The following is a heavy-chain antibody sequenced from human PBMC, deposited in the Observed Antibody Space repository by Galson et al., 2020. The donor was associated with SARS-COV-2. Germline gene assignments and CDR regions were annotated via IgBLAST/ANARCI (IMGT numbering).Heavy chain of an antibody. CDR1: GLSFSSYA. CDR2: ITASGGSP. V-gene: IGHV3-23*01. CDR3: AKDNYYGSRGSFDS. D-gene: IGHD3-10*01. Sequence: GGSLRLSCAASGLSFSSYAMSWVRQAPGKGLEWVSSITASGGSPYYAVSVKGRFAISRDNSQNTLFLQMDSLRAEDTALYYCAKDNYYGSRGSFDSWGQGTPVTVSS. J-gene: IGHJ4*02.